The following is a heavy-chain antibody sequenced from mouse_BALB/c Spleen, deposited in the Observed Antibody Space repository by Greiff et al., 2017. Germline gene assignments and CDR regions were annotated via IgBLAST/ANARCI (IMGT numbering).Heavy chain of an antibody. V-gene: IGHV14-1*02. Sequence: EVKLEESGAELVRPGALVKLSCKASGFNIKDYYMHWVKQRPEQGLEWIGWIDPENGNTIYDPKFQGKASITADTSSNTAYLQLSSLTSEDTAVYYCARWRGGFAYWGQGTLVTVSA. CDR3: ARWRGGFAY. J-gene: IGHJ3*01. CDR2: IDPENGNT. CDR1: GFNIKDYY.